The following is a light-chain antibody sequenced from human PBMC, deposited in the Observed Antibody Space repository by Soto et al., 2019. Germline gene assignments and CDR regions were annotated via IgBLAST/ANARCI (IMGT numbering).Light chain of an antibody. CDR2: DVS. V-gene: IGLV2-14*01. CDR1: SSDVGGYDY. CDR3: FSYTANNSYLL. Sequence: QSALTQPASVSGSPGQSITISCAGTSSDVGGYDYVSWYQQHPGKAPKVMISDVSDRPSGVSARFSASKSGNTASLTISGLRAEDEADYYCFSYTANNSYLLFGGGTKLTV. J-gene: IGLJ2*01.